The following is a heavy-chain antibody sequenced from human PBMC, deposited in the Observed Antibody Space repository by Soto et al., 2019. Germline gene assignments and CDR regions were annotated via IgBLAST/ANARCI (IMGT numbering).Heavy chain of an antibody. D-gene: IGHD2-15*01. CDR1: GYTFTSYY. J-gene: IGHJ4*02. V-gene: IGHV1-46*03. CDR2: INPSGGST. CDR3: ARGPDIVVVVAATPGALVLDY. Sequence: ASVKVSCKASGYTFTSYYMHWVRQAPGQGLEWMGIINPSGGSTSYAQKFQGRVTMTRDTSTSTVYMELSSLRSEDTAMYYCARGPDIVVVVAATPGALVLDYWGQGTLVTVSS.